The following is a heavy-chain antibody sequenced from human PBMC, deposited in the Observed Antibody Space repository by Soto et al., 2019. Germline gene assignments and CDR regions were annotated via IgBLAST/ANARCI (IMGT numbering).Heavy chain of an antibody. CDR1: GFTFSNYG. Sequence: QVQLVESGGGVVQPGRSLRLSCAASGFTFSNYGMHWVRQAPGKGLEWVAVISYDGSNKYYADSVKGRFTISRDNSKNTLDLQMNSLRAEDTAVYYSATDFSGWYGSSEDGFWGQGTLVTVSS. V-gene: IGHV3-30*03. CDR3: ATDFSGWYGSSEDGF. J-gene: IGHJ4*02. D-gene: IGHD6-19*01. CDR2: ISYDGSNK.